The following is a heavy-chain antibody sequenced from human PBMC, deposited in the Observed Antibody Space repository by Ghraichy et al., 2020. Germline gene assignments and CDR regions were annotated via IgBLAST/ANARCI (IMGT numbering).Heavy chain of an antibody. CDR2: ISSSSSYI. J-gene: IGHJ4*02. Sequence: GGSLRLSCAASGFTFSSYSMNWVRQAPGKGLKWVSSISSSSSYIYYADSVKGRFTISRDNAKNSLYLQMNSLRAEDTAVYYCAKGGYHQTPFDYWGQGTLVTVSS. CDR3: AKGGYHQTPFDY. D-gene: IGHD2-2*01. V-gene: IGHV3-21*01. CDR1: GFTFSSYS.